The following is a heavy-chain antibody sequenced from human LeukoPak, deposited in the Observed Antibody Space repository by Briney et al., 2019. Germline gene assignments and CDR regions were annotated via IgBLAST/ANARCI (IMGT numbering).Heavy chain of an antibody. V-gene: IGHV4-39*01. CDR2: IYYSGNT. J-gene: IGHJ5*02. Sequence: SETLSLTCTVSGDSISTYNYYWSWIRQHPGKGLEWIGDIYYSGNTYYNPSLKSRVTISVDTSKNQFSLKLSSVTAADTAVYYCARPGLSRLDNWFDPWGQGTLVTVSS. CDR1: GDSISTYNYY. D-gene: IGHD1-14*01. CDR3: ARPGLSRLDNWFDP.